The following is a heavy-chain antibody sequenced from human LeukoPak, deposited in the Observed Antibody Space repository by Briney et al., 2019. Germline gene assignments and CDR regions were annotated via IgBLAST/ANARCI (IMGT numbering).Heavy chain of an antibody. D-gene: IGHD1-14*01. CDR1: GGSISSSSYY. Sequence: SETLSLTCTVAGGSISSSSYYWGWIRQPPGKGLEWIGSIYYSGSTYYNPSLKSRVTISVDTSKNQFSLKLSSVTAADTAVYYCAGRESRTFDYWGQGTLVTVSS. CDR2: IYYSGST. CDR3: AGRESRTFDY. J-gene: IGHJ4*02. V-gene: IGHV4-39*01.